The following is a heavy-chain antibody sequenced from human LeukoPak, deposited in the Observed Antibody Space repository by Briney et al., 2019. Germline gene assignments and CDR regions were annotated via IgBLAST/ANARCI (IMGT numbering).Heavy chain of an antibody. Sequence: DSVKVSCKASGYTFTEYYIHWLRQAPGQGLEWMGIINPSGGSTSYAQKFQGRVTMTRDTSTSTVYMELSSLRSEDTAVYYCARDPPYSSVARRFDYWGQGTLVTVSS. CDR1: GYTFTEYY. D-gene: IGHD6-19*01. J-gene: IGHJ4*02. CDR3: ARDPPYSSVARRFDY. CDR2: INPSGGST. V-gene: IGHV1-46*01.